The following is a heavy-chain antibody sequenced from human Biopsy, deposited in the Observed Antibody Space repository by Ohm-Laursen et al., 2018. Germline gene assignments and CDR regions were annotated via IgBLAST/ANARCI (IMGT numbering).Heavy chain of an antibody. CDR1: GGTFSNYG. J-gene: IGHJ1*01. Sequence: AVNVSCTAPGGTFSNYGVNWVRQAPGQGLEWLGGNITILGTGNYAQKFQDRVTVASDTSTSTATMELRSLRSDDTAVYYCAAKLTGYFHHWGQGTLVIVSS. CDR3: AAKLTGYFHH. V-gene: IGHV1-69*06. D-gene: IGHD3-9*01. CDR2: NITILGTG.